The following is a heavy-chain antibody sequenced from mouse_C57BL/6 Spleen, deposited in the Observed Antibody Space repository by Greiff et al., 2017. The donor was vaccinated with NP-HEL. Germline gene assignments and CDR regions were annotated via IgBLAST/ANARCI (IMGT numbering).Heavy chain of an antibody. CDR2: ISDGGSYT. Sequence: EVHLVESGGGLVKPGGSLKLSCAASGFTFSSYAMSWVRQTPEKRLEWVATISDGGSYTYYPDNVKGRFIISRDNAKNNLYLQMSHLKSEDTAMYYCARDRGLYSNYGYFDVWGTGTTVTVSS. CDR1: GFTFSSYA. J-gene: IGHJ1*03. V-gene: IGHV5-4*01. D-gene: IGHD2-5*01. CDR3: ARDRGLYSNYGYFDV.